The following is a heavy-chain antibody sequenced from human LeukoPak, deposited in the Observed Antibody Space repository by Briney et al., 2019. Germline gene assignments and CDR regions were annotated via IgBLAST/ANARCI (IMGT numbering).Heavy chain of an antibody. CDR3: ARLDYDILTGYYYFDY. V-gene: IGHV5-51*01. Sequence: GESLKISCQVSGYSFTNYWIGWVRQMPGKGLESMGLIYPADSDTTYSPSFQGQVTISADKSISTVSLQWSSLKASDTAMYYCARLDYDILTGYYYFDYWGQGTLVTVSS. D-gene: IGHD3-9*01. J-gene: IGHJ4*02. CDR2: IYPADSDT. CDR1: GYSFTNYW.